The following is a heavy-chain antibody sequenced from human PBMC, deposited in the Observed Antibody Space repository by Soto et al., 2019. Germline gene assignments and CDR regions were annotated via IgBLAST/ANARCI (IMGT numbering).Heavy chain of an antibody. Sequence: EVQLVESGGGLVQPGGSLRLACAASEFSFSSYSMNWVRQAPGKGLEWIAYISSTTNIIYDADSVKGRFTISRDNAKNSLYLQMNSLRAEDTAVSYCASAPRNYYGSGNPYWYFDLWGRGTLVTVS. CDR3: ASAPRNYYGSGNPYWYFDL. CDR2: ISSTTNII. J-gene: IGHJ2*01. D-gene: IGHD3-10*01. CDR1: EFSFSSYS. V-gene: IGHV3-48*01.